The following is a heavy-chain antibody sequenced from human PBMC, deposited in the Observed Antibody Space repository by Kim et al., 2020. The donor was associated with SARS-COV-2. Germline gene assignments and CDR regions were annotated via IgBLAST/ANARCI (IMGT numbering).Heavy chain of an antibody. V-gene: IGHV1-18*01. CDR3: ARALFVYSGGTSLKKGDS. Sequence: ASVKVSCKTSGYPFSSFAITWVRQAPGQGLEWMGWISPFRSNGTYTQKFQGRLTMSTDISTSTAYMELRSLRSDDTAGYYCARALFVYSGGTSLKKGDSW. CDR1: GYPFSSFA. D-gene: IGHD3-16*01. CDR2: ISPFRSNG. J-gene: IGHJ5*01.